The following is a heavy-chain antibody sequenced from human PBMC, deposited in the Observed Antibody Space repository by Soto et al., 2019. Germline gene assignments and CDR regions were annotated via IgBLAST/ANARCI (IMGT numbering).Heavy chain of an antibody. J-gene: IGHJ4*02. CDR2: TYYRSKWYS. Sequence: PSHTLSLTCAISGDSVSSNSATWHWIRQSPSRGLEWLGRTYYRSKWYSDYATSVRSRITINPDTSKNQFSLQLKSVTPEDTAVYYCARDNIVRPMDLFECWGQGNQVT. CDR3: ARDNIVRPMDLFEC. D-gene: IGHD1-26*01. V-gene: IGHV6-1*01. CDR1: GDSVSSNSAT.